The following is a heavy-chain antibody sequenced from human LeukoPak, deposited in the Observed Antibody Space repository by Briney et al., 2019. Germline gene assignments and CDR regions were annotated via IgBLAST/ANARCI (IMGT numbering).Heavy chain of an antibody. CDR3: AKEERLGGAFDI. Sequence: GGSLTLSCPASGFILSSYGMHWVRQPPGRGLEWVAFIRYEGSNKYYADSVKGRLTISRHTSKKTLYLQMNSLRAEETAVYYCAKEERLGGAFDIWGQGTMVTVSS. V-gene: IGHV3-30*02. D-gene: IGHD6-25*01. J-gene: IGHJ3*02. CDR2: IRYEGSNK. CDR1: GFILSSYG.